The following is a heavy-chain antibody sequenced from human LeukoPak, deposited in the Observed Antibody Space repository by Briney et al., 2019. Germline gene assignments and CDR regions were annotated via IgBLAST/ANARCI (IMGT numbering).Heavy chain of an antibody. Sequence: SSETLSLTCTVSGGSISSYYWSWIRQPAGKGLEWIGYFYDTRSPKYNPSLERRVTISVDMSRNQFSLNLTSVTAADTAVYCCARGRGSLTYWGQGTLATVSS. CDR3: ARGRGSLTY. D-gene: IGHD3-10*01. J-gene: IGHJ4*02. CDR2: FYDTRSP. CDR1: GGSISSYY. V-gene: IGHV4-59*01.